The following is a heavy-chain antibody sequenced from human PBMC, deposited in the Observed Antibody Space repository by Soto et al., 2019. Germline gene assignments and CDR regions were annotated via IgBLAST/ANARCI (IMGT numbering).Heavy chain of an antibody. CDR3: ARGISMKPAAPDTYYSDS. D-gene: IGHD3-3*02. J-gene: IGHJ5*01. Sequence: SETLSLTCAVYGGSFSGHYWTWIRQPPGKGLEWIGEINHTGSTNYNPPLKSRVTMSVDTSKNQFSLKLSSLTAADTAVYYCARGISMKPAAPDTYYSDSWGQGTLVTVSS. V-gene: IGHV4-34*01. CDR2: INHTGST. CDR1: GGSFSGHY.